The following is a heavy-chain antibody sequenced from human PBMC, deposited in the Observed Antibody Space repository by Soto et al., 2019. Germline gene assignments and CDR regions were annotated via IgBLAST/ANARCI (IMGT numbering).Heavy chain of an antibody. CDR1: GYTFTGYY. D-gene: IGHD3-16*02. V-gene: IGHV1-2*04. CDR3: AREDYDYIWGSYRSPFKFDY. Sequence: ASVKVSCKASGYTFTGYYMHWVRQAPGQGLEWMGWINPNSGGTNYAQKFQGWVTMTRDTSISTAYMELSRLRSDDTAVYYCAREDYDYIWGSYRSPFKFDYWGQGTLVTVSS. CDR2: INPNSGGT. J-gene: IGHJ4*02.